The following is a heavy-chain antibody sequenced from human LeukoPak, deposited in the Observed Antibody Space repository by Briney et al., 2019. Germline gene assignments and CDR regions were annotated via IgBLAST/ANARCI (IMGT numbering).Heavy chain of an antibody. CDR3: AKDHDERASDY. CDR2: ISNSSSPI. CDR1: GFTFSSYS. J-gene: IGHJ4*02. Sequence: GGSLRLSCAASGFTFSSYSMNWLRQAPGKGLEGVSYISNSSSPIYYADYVKGRFTISRYNAKNSLDLQMNSLRAEDTAVYYCAKDHDERASDYWGQGTLVTVSS. V-gene: IGHV3-48*01.